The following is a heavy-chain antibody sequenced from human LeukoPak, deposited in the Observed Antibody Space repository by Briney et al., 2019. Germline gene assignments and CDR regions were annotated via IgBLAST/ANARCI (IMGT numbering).Heavy chain of an antibody. V-gene: IGHV3-23*01. D-gene: IGHD3-10*01. CDR2: LSERGGST. J-gene: IGHJ4*02. CDR1: GISLSNYA. CDR3: AKRGVVIRGLLVIGYHQEAYHYDF. Sequence: PGGSLRLSCVVSGISLSNYAMTWVRQAPGKGLEWVSYLSERGGSTTYADSVKGRFTISRDTSLNTLYLQMNNLRAEDTAVYFCAKRGVVIRGLLVIGYHQEAYHYDFWGQGVLVNVSS.